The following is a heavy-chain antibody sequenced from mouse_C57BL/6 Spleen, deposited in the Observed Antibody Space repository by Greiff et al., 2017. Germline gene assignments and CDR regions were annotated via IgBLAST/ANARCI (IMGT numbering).Heavy chain of an antibody. V-gene: IGHV5-4*01. Sequence: DVMLVESGGGLVKPGGSLKLSCAASGFTFSSYAMSWVRQTPEKRLEWVATISDGGSYTYYPDNVKGRFTISRDNAKNNLYLQMSHLKSEDTAMYYCARDGITTKYYFDYWGQGTTLTVSS. D-gene: IGHD2-4*01. CDR1: GFTFSSYA. J-gene: IGHJ2*01. CDR3: ARDGITTKYYFDY. CDR2: ISDGGSYT.